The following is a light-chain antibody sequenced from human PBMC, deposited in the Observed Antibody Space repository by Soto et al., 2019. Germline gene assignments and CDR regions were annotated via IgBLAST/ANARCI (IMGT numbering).Light chain of an antibody. CDR2: GAS. CDR1: QGISSS. CDR3: HQYSNFPHT. J-gene: IGKJ3*01. V-gene: IGKV1-16*01. Sequence: DIQLTQSPSSLSASVGDRVTITCRASQGISSSLAWFQQKPGEAPKSLIYGASTLRSGVPARFSGSGSGTDFSLTISSLQPEDFATYYCHQYSNFPHTFGPGTKVDVK.